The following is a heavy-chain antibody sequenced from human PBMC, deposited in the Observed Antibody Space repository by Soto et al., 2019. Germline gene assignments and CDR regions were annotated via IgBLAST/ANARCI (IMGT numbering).Heavy chain of an antibody. CDR3: ARDKSPYSSGWHNRHFDY. Sequence: QVQLVESGGGVVQPGRSLRLSCAASGFTLSSYAMHWVRQAPGKGLEWVAVISYDGSNKYYADSVKGRFTISRDNSKNTVYVQMNSLRAEDTAVYYCARDKSPYSSGWHNRHFDYWGQGTLVTVSS. CDR1: GFTLSSYA. D-gene: IGHD6-19*01. J-gene: IGHJ4*02. CDR2: ISYDGSNK. V-gene: IGHV3-30-3*01.